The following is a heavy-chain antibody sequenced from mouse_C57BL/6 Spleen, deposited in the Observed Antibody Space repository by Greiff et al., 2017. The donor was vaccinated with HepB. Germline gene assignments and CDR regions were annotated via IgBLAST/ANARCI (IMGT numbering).Heavy chain of an antibody. Sequence: DVKLQESGPGLVKPSQSLSLTCSVTGYSITSGYYWNWIRQFPGNKLEWMGYISYDGSNNYNPSLKNRISITRDTSKNQFFLKLNSVTTEDTATYYCARDHDYDGVWGTGTTVTVSS. CDR1: GYSITSGYY. J-gene: IGHJ1*03. D-gene: IGHD2-4*01. CDR3: ARDHDYDGV. V-gene: IGHV3-6*01. CDR2: ISYDGSN.